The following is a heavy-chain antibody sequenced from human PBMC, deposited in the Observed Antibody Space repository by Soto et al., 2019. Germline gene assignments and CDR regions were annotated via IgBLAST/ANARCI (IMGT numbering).Heavy chain of an antibody. CDR3: ARAVQLRSDYYDSSGLIDY. CDR2: ISSSSSYI. J-gene: IGHJ4*02. V-gene: IGHV3-21*01. CDR1: VFSFNSYS. D-gene: IGHD3-22*01. Sequence: PRGTIRLACAACVFSFNSYSMNWVRQAPGKGLEWVSSISSSSSYIYYADSVKGRFTISRDNAKNSLYLQMNSLRAEDTAVYYCARAVQLRSDYYDSSGLIDYWGQGTLVTGSS.